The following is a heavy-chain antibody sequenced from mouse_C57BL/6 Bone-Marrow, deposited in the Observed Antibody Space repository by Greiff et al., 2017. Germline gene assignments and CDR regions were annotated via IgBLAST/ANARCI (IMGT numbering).Heavy chain of an antibody. J-gene: IGHJ4*01. CDR2: IFPGSGST. CDR3: ARCPPYGSSFYYAMDY. CDR1: GYTFTSHW. D-gene: IGHD1-1*01. Sequence: VQLQQSGPELVRPGASVKISCKAPGYTFTSHWMQWVRQRPGQGLEWIGEIFPGSGSTYYNEQFKGKATLTVDTSSSTAYMQLSSLTSEDSAVYFCARCPPYGSSFYYAMDYWGQGTSVTVSS. V-gene: IGHV1-56*01.